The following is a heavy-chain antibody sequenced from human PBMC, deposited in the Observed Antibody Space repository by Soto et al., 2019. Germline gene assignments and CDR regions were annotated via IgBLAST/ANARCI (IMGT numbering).Heavy chain of an antibody. CDR1: GYTFTSYA. J-gene: IGHJ4*02. CDR3: VAVDYGDY. D-gene: IGHD6-19*01. CDR2: INAGNGNT. V-gene: IGHV1-3*01. Sequence: QVQLVQSGAEVKKLGASVKVSCKTSGYTFTSYAVHWARQAPGQRLEWMGWINAGNGNTEYSQKFQGRVTFTRDTSASTAHMELSSLRSEDTAVYYCVAVDYGDYWGQGTLVTVSS.